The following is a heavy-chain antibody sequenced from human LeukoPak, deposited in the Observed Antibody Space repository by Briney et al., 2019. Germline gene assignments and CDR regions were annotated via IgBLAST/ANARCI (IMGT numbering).Heavy chain of an antibody. CDR1: GGTFSSYA. D-gene: IGHD3-10*01. V-gene: IGHV1-69*05. Sequence: SVKVSCKASGGTFSSYAISWVRQAPGQGLEWMGRIIPIFGTANYAQKFQGRVTITTDESTSTAYMELNSLRSEDTAVYYCARGGSSRGDRFDYWGQGTLVTVSS. CDR2: IIPIFGTA. J-gene: IGHJ4*02. CDR3: ARGGSSRGDRFDY.